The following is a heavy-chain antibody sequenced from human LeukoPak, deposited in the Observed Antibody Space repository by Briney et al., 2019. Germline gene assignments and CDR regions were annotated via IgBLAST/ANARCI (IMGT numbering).Heavy chain of an antibody. Sequence: WEALPLTCSVYVGSLSGSFCGSVRRPPGKGLEWIAEINGSGSTNYNPSVKSRVTIAVDTSENQFSLELTSVTAADTPVYCCARTGVGRGQGQWLDYYYYYMDVWGKGTTVTISS. J-gene: IGHJ6*03. CDR3: ARTGVGRGQGQWLDYYYYYMDV. CDR1: VGSLSGSF. CDR2: INGSGST. V-gene: IGHV4-34*01. D-gene: IGHD6-19*01.